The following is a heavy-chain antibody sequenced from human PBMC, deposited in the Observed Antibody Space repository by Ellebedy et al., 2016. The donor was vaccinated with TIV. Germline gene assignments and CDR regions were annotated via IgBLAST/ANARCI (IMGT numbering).Heavy chain of an antibody. CDR1: GYTFTGYY. V-gene: IGHV1-2*02. Sequence: AASVKVSCKASGYTFTGYYIHWVRHPPGQGLEWMGWLNVASTDTNYAQRFRDRVTMTRDTSISTAYMDLSRLTSDDTAVYYCARSVMKVVTAAPLCYWGQGTLVTVSS. D-gene: IGHD3-22*01. CDR2: LNVASTDT. J-gene: IGHJ4*02. CDR3: ARSVMKVVTAAPLCY.